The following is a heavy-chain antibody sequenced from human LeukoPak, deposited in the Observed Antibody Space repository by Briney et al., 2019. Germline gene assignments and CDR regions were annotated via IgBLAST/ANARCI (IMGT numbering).Heavy chain of an antibody. D-gene: IGHD3-16*01. V-gene: IGHV3-21*01. J-gene: IGHJ4*02. CDR2: IASSSNI. CDR1: GFTFSTYS. CDR3: AREWGYYDY. Sequence: GGSLRLSCAASGFTFSTYSMNWVRQAPGKGLEWVSSIASSSNIYYADSVKGRFTIPRDNAKNSLYLQMNSLRVEDTAVYYCAREWGYYDYWGQGTLVTVSS.